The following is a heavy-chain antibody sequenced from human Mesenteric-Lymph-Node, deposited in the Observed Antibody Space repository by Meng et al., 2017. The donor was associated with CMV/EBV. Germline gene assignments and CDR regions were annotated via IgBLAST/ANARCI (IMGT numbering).Heavy chain of an antibody. Sequence: ASVKVSCKASGYTFTGYYMHWVRQAPGQGLEWMGWINPNSGGTNYVQKFQGRVTMTRDTSITTAYMELSSLASDDTAVYYCARDWPYKWNYLANYFDPWGQGTLVTVSS. CDR3: ARDWPYKWNYLANYFDP. CDR1: GYTFTGYY. V-gene: IGHV1-2*02. J-gene: IGHJ5*02. CDR2: INPNSGGT. D-gene: IGHD1-7*01.